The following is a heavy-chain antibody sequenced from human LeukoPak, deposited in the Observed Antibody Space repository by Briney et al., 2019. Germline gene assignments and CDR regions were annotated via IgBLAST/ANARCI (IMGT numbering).Heavy chain of an antibody. D-gene: IGHD2-2*02. CDR2: INHSGST. Sequence: SETLSLTCTVSGGSIASAGYYWSWIRQPPGKGLEWIGEINHSGSTNYNPSLKSRVTISVDTSKNQFSLKLSSVTAADTAVYYCARVTIVVVPAAIAGYFDYWGQGTLVTVSS. V-gene: IGHV4-34*01. J-gene: IGHJ4*02. CDR3: ARVTIVVVPAAIAGYFDY. CDR1: GGSIASAGYY.